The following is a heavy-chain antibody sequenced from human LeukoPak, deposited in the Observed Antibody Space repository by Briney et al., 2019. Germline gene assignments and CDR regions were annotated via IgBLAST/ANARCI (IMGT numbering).Heavy chain of an antibody. V-gene: IGHV4-61*03. D-gene: IGHD3-22*01. CDR3: ARDWSHYDSSGYSK. Sequence: SQTLSLTSTVSGGSIHNSNYYSGCVREPPGKGLEWIGYVYSSGSTSYNPSLKSRVTISIDTSKNHFSLKLNSVTAADTAVYYCARDWSHYDSSGYSKWGQGTLVTVSS. CDR2: VYSSGST. J-gene: IGHJ4*02. CDR1: GGSIHNSNYY.